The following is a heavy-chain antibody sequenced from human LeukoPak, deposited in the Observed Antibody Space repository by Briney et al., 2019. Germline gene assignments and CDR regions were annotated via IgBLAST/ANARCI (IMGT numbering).Heavy chain of an antibody. CDR3: ARGGRYFDWLKYYFDY. Sequence: GGSLRLSCAASGFTFSSYWMHWVRQAPGKGLVWVSRINSDGSSTSYADSVKGRFTISRDNAKNTLYLQMNSLRAEDTAVYYCARGGRYFDWLKYYFDYWGQRTLVTVSS. CDR1: GFTFSSYW. V-gene: IGHV3-74*01. CDR2: INSDGSST. D-gene: IGHD3-9*01. J-gene: IGHJ4*02.